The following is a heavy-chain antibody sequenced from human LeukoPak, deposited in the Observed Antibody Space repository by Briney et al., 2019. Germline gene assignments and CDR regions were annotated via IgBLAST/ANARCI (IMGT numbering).Heavy chain of an antibody. D-gene: IGHD3-9*01. CDR1: GFTLSDYN. CDR2: TRNSSVI. V-gene: IGHV3-69-1*01. CDR3: ARGDGISH. Sequence: WGSLRLSCVASGFTLSDYNMNWVRQAPGKGLEWVSSTRNSSVILYGDSVKGRFSVSRVNAKNSLYLQMNSLRVEDTAMYYCARGDGISHWGQGTLVTVSS. J-gene: IGHJ4*02.